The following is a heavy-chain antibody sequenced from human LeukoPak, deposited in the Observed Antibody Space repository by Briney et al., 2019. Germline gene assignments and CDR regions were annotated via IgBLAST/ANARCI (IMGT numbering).Heavy chain of an antibody. CDR1: GFTFSSYS. CDR3: ARSAPLSITMVRGVMEFDY. D-gene: IGHD3-10*01. Sequence: PGGSLRLSCAASGFTFSSYSMNWVRQAPGKGLEWVSSISARSTYIYYADSVKGRFTIPRDNAKNSLYLQMNSLRAEDTAVYYCARSAPLSITMVRGVMEFDYWGQGTLVTVSS. CDR2: ISARSTYI. V-gene: IGHV3-21*01. J-gene: IGHJ4*02.